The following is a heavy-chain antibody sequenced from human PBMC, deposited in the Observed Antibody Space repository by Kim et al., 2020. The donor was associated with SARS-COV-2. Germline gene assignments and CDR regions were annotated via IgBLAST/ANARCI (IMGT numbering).Heavy chain of an antibody. Sequence: GGSLRLSCSASGFTFSSYAMHWVRQAPGKGLEYISTISNSGSRTFYADSVKGRFTMSRDDSKNTLHLQMSSLRAEDTAVYYCVKDRDSSSNDHYFDYWGQGTLVTVSS. J-gene: IGHJ4*02. CDR3: VKDRDSSSNDHYFDY. CDR1: GFTFSSYA. V-gene: IGHV3-64D*09. CDR2: ISNSGSRT. D-gene: IGHD3-22*01.